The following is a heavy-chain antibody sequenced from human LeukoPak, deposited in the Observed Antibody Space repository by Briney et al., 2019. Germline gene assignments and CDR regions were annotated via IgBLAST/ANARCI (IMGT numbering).Heavy chain of an antibody. CDR2: IYSGGST. CDR3: ARGGWYDAFDI. D-gene: IGHD2-15*01. Sequence: GGSLRLSCAASGFTLSSYAMSWVRQAPGKGLEWVSVIYSGGSTYYADSVKGRYTISRDNSKNTLNLQMNSLRAEDTAVYYCARGGWYDAFDIWGQGTMVTVSS. V-gene: IGHV3-66*01. J-gene: IGHJ3*02. CDR1: GFTLSSYA.